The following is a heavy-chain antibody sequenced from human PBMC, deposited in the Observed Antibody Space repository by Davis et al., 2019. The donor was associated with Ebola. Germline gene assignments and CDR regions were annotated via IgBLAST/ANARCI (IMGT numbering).Heavy chain of an antibody. D-gene: IGHD3-22*01. CDR2: VYSGGTT. CDR1: GFTVSSNY. J-gene: IGHJ4*02. Sequence: GESLKISCAASGFTVSSNYMSWVRQAPGKGLEWVSVVYSGGTTNYADSVKGRFTISTDNSKNTLYLQMNSLRVEDTAVYYCAKDFYDSSGRYFDYWGQGTLVTVSS. CDR3: AKDFYDSSGRYFDY. V-gene: IGHV3-66*01.